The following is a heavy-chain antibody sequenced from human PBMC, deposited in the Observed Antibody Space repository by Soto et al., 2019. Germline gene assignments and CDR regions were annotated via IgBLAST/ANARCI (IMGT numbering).Heavy chain of an antibody. V-gene: IGHV3-30*03. J-gene: IGHJ3*02. Sequence: GSLRLSCAASGFTFSSYGMHWVRQAPGKGLEWVAVISYDGSNKYYADSVKGRFTISRDNSKNTLYLQMNSLRAEDTAVYYCARVHLITGTASDAFDIWGQGTMVTVSS. CDR3: ARVHLITGTASDAFDI. CDR2: ISYDGSNK. CDR1: GFTFSSYG. D-gene: IGHD1-20*01.